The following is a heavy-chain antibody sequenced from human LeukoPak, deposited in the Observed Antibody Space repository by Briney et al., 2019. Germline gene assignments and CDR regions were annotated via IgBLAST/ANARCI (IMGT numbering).Heavy chain of an antibody. CDR2: INHSGST. D-gene: IGHD3-22*01. CDR1: GGSFSGYY. V-gene: IGHV4-34*01. J-gene: IGHJ4*02. Sequence: SETLSLTCAVYGGSFSGYYWSWIHQPPGKGLEWIGEINHSGSTNYNPSLKSRVTISVDTSKNQFSLKLSSVTAADTAVYYCARVQKRLSRTYYYDSSGLDYWGQGTLVTVSS. CDR3: ARVQKRLSRTYYYDSSGLDY.